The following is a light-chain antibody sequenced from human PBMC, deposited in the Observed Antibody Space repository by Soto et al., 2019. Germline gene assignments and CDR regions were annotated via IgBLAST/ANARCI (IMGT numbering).Light chain of an antibody. J-gene: IGLJ2*01. CDR3: SSYTSATTRVL. CDR1: SSDIGGYTY. CDR2: EVC. Sequence: QSALTQPASVSGSPGQSITISCTGTSSDIGGYTYVSWYQQHPGKVPKLMIYEVCNRPSGVSNRFSGSKSGNTASLTISGLQAEDEADYYCSSYTSATTRVLFGGGTKLTVL. V-gene: IGLV2-14*01.